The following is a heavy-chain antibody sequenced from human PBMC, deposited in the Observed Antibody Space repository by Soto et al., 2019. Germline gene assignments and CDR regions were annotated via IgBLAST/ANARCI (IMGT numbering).Heavy chain of an antibody. V-gene: IGHV3-30*18. J-gene: IGHJ5*02. CDR3: AKGDYGDYRSWFDP. Sequence: GGSLRLSCAASGFTFSSYGMHWVRQAPGKGLEWVAVISYDGSNKYYADSVKGRFTISRDNSKNTLYLQMNSLRAEDTAEYYCAKGDYGDYRSWFDPWGQGTLVTVSS. D-gene: IGHD4-17*01. CDR2: ISYDGSNK. CDR1: GFTFSSYG.